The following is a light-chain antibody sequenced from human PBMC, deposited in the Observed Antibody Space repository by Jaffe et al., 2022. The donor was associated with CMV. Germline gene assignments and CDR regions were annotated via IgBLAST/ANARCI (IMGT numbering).Light chain of an antibody. CDR2: AAS. Sequence: DIQMTQSPSAMSASVGDRVTITCRASQDINNYLAWFQQKPGEVPKRLIYAASSLQGGVPSRFSGSGSGTEFTLTITSLQPEDFATYYCLQHDSYPHTFGQGTKLEIK. V-gene: IGKV1-17*03. J-gene: IGKJ2*01. CDR1: QDINNY. CDR3: LQHDSYPHT.